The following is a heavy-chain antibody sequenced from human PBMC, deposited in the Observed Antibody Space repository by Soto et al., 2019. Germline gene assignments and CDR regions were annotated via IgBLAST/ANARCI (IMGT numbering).Heavy chain of an antibody. CDR3: ARSAPFDIYAINPVEF. CDR1: GYTFTTFG. CDR2: ISANNGNT. V-gene: IGHV1-18*01. J-gene: IGHJ4*02. Sequence: GPEGKKPGAAVKVSCKASGYTFTTFGMSWVRHAPGQGLEWVGWISANNGNTKYSQKFQGRVSLTTETSASTAYMELRSLRSEDTAVYYCARSAPFDIYAINPVEFWGQGTLVTVAS. D-gene: IGHD3-9*01.